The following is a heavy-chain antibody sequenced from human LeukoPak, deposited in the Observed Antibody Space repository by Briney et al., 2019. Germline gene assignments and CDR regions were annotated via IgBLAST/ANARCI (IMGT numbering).Heavy chain of an antibody. CDR3: AKHSGGYSYGYHFDY. D-gene: IGHD5-18*01. Sequence: GGSLRLSCAASGFTFSNYAMTWVRQAPGKGLEWVSSISGSGDNTYYADSVKGRFTISRDNSKNTLYLQMNSLRADDTAVYYCAKHSGGYSYGYHFDYWGQGTLVTVSS. CDR2: ISGSGDNT. J-gene: IGHJ4*02. V-gene: IGHV3-23*01. CDR1: GFTFSNYA.